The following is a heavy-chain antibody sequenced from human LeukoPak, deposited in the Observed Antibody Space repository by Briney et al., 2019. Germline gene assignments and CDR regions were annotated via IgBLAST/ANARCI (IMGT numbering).Heavy chain of an antibody. CDR3: AKGRDMPYYYYMDV. V-gene: IGHV3-23*01. CDR1: GFTFSSYA. Sequence: PGGSLRLSCAASGFTFSSYAMSWVRQAPGKGLEWVSAISGSGGSTYYADSVKGRFTISRDNSKNTLYLQMNSLGAEDTAVYYCAKGRDMPYYYYMDVWGKGTTVTVSS. CDR2: ISGSGGST. D-gene: IGHD2-15*01. J-gene: IGHJ6*03.